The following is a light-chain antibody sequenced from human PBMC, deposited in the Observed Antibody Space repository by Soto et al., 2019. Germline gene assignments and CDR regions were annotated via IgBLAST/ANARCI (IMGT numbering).Light chain of an antibody. J-gene: IGLJ3*02. V-gene: IGLV2-14*01. CDR3: AAWDDTLDAQV. Sequence: QSALTQPASVSGSPGQSITISCTGTSSDVGGYNYVSWYQHHPGKAPKLMIYEVSYRPSGVSNRFSGSKSGNTASLTISGLQAEDEADYYCAAWDDTLDAQVFGGGTKLTVL. CDR2: EVS. CDR1: SSDVGGYNY.